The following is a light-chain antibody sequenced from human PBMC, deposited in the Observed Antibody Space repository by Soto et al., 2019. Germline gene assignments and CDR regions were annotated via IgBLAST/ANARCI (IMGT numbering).Light chain of an antibody. CDR3: TSLAGVNILV. J-gene: IGLJ2*01. CDR2: EVT. Sequence: QSALTQPPSASGSPGQSVTISCTGTSSDIGAYNYVSWYQQHPGKAPKVIIYEVTKRPSGVPDRFTGSKSGNTASLTVSGLQAEDEADYYCTSLAGVNILVIGGGTKVTVL. V-gene: IGLV2-8*01. CDR1: SSDIGAYNY.